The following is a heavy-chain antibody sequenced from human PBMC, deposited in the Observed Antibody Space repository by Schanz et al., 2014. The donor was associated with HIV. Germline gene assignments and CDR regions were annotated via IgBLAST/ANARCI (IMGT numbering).Heavy chain of an antibody. Sequence: PASGFRFRSYWMSWVRQAPGKGLEWVANIKEDGIEKYYVDSVKGRFTISRDNAKNSLYLNMYSLRAEDTAVYYCAKDRNQYDSRYIGKGNYYYYYGMDVWGQGTTVTVSS. V-gene: IGHV3-7*01. CDR2: IKEDGIEK. J-gene: IGHJ6*02. CDR3: AKDRNQYDSRYIGKGNYYYYYGMDV. D-gene: IGHD3-22*01. CDR1: GFRFRSYW.